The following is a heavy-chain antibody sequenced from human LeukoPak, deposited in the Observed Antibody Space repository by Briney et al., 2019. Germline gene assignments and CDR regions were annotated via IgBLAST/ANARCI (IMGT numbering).Heavy chain of an antibody. D-gene: IGHD2-2*01. CDR2: ISDSAGAT. CDR1: GFTFSSYA. CDR3: AKGGSTAWTAVDY. Sequence: GGSLRLSCAASGFTFSSYAMSWVRQAPGKGLEWVSSISDSAGATYYADSVRGRFTISRDNSGSTLYLQMNSLRADDTAVYYCAKGGSTAWTAVDYWGQGTLVTVSS. J-gene: IGHJ4*02. V-gene: IGHV3-23*01.